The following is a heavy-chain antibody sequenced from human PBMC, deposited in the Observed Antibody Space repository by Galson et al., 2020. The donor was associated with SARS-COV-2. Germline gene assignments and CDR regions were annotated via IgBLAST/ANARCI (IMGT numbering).Heavy chain of an antibody. J-gene: IGHJ4*02. V-gene: IGHV1-2*02. CDR2: INPNSGGT. D-gene: IGHD3-22*01. CDR1: GYTFTGYY. CDR3: ARHWDYYDSSGYYY. Sequence: ASVTVSCKASGYTFTGYYLHWVRQAPRQGLEWMGWINPNSGGTNYAQQLQGRVTMTRDTSISTAYMELSRLRSDDTAVYYCARHWDYYDSSGYYYWGQGTLVTVSS.